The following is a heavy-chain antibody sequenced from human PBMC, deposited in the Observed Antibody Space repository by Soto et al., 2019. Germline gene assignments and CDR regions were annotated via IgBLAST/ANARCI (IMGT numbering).Heavy chain of an antibody. CDR2: ISDSGSTK. CDR3: ARDLGSSWYPEYFQH. J-gene: IGHJ1*01. Sequence: GGSLRLSCAASGFTFSDYYMSWIRQAPGKGLEWVSYISDSGSTKYYADSVKGRFTISRDNAKKSVYLQMNSLRAEDTAMYYCARDLGSSWYPEYFQHWGQGTLVTVSS. CDR1: GFTFSDYY. V-gene: IGHV3-11*01. D-gene: IGHD6-13*01.